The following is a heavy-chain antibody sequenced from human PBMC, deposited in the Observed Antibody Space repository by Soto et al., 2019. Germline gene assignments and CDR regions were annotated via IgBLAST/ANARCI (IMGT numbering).Heavy chain of an antibody. Sequence: GGSLRLSCAASGFTFSSYGMHWVRQAPGKGLEWVAVIWYDGSNKYYADSVKGRFTISRDNSKNTLYLQMNSLRAEDTAVYYCARDQAVAGPYYYYGMDVWGQGTTVTVSS. CDR1: GFTFSSYG. J-gene: IGHJ6*02. V-gene: IGHV3-33*01. D-gene: IGHD6-19*01. CDR2: IWYDGSNK. CDR3: ARDQAVAGPYYYYGMDV.